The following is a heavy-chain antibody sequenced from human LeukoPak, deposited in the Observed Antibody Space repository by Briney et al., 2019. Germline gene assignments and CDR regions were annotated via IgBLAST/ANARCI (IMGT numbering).Heavy chain of an antibody. V-gene: IGHV4-59*01. Sequence: SETLSLTCTVSGDSISSSYWSWIRQPPGKGLEWIGYIHFTGITNYNPSLRSRVTMSLDTSKNQFSLKLNSVTAADTAVYYCARSSGAFDYWGQGALVTVSS. J-gene: IGHJ4*02. CDR3: ARSSGAFDY. CDR2: IHFTGIT. CDR1: GDSISSSY.